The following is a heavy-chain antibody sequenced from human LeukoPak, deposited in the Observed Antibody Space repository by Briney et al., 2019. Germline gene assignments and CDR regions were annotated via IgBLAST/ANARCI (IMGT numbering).Heavy chain of an antibody. CDR1: GFTFSSYE. J-gene: IGHJ4*02. V-gene: IGHV3-48*03. D-gene: IGHD6-19*01. CDR2: ISSSGSTI. Sequence: GGSLRLPCAASGFTFSSYEMNWVRQAPGKGLEWVSYISSSGSTIYYADSVKGRFTISRDNAKNSLYLQMNSLRAEDTAVYYCARQWLVLDYWGQGTLVTVSS. CDR3: ARQWLVLDY.